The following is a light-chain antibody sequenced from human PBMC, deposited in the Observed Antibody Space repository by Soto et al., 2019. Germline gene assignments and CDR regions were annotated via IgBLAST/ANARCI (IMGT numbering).Light chain of an antibody. Sequence: EIVMTQSPATLAVSPGERAALSCRASQSVSSNFAWYQQKPGQAPRLLIYGASSRATGTPARFSGSGSGTEFTLTISSLQSVDFAVYYCQQYNNWPYTFGLGTKLEMK. CDR2: GAS. CDR3: QQYNNWPYT. CDR1: QSVSSN. V-gene: IGKV3-15*01. J-gene: IGKJ2*01.